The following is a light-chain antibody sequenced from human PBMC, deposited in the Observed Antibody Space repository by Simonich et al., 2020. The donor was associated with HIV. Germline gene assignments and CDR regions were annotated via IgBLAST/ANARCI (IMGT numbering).Light chain of an antibody. V-gene: IGLV2-23*01. CDR3: CSYADGVV. CDR1: SSYVGSHNL. J-gene: IGLJ3*02. CDR2: EGS. Sequence: QSALTQPASVSGSPGQSITISCTGTSSYVGSHNLFSWYQQHPGKAPTRMIYEGSKRPSGVSNRFSGSKSGNTASLTISGLQAEDEADYYCCSYADGVVFGGGTKLTVL.